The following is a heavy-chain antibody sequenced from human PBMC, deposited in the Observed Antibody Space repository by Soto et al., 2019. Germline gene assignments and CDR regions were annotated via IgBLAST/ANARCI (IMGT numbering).Heavy chain of an antibody. V-gene: IGHV3-21*04. Sequence: SGGSLRLSCAASGFTFSSYTMSWVRQAPGKGLEWVSGISATGGSIYYADSVKGRFTISRDNAKNSLYLQMNSLRAEDTAVYYCARDKGQLVPADGYWGQGTLVTVSS. CDR3: ARDKGQLVPADGY. J-gene: IGHJ4*02. CDR1: GFTFSSYT. CDR2: ISATGGSI. D-gene: IGHD6-6*01.